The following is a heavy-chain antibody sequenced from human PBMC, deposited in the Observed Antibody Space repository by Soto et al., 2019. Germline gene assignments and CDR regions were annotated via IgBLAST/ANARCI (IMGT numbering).Heavy chain of an antibody. D-gene: IGHD4-4*01. CDR1: GFSFSSYW. J-gene: IGHJ6*02. CDR3: AREKWLQFYFYYGLDV. Sequence: EVHLVESGGGLVEPGGSLRLSCLTSGFSFSSYWMSWVRQAPGKGLEWVANIKQNGTEKFYVDSVKGRFTISRDNAKNSLYLEMNSLRAEDTAVYYCAREKWLQFYFYYGLDVWGQGTTVTVSS. CDR2: IKQNGTEK. V-gene: IGHV3-7*01.